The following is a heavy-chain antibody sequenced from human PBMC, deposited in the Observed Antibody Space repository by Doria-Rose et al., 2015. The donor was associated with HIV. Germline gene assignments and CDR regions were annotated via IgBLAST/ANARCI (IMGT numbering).Heavy chain of an antibody. CDR2: IFSDDER. CDR3: ARIKSSRWYHKYYFDF. V-gene: IGHV2-26*01. D-gene: IGHD6-13*01. CDR1: GVSLSSPGMG. J-gene: IGHJ4*02. Sequence: TLKESGPVLVKPTETLTLTCTVSGVSLSSPGMGVSWIRQPPGKALEWPANIFSDDERSYKTSLKSRLTISRGTSKSQVLLTMTDMDPVDTATYYCARIKSSRWYHKYYFDFWGQGTLVIVSA.